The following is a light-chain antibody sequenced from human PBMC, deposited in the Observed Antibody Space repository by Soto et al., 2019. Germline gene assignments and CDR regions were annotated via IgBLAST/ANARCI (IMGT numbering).Light chain of an antibody. V-gene: IGLV2-8*01. J-gene: IGLJ2*01. CDR1: SSDVGGYNY. CDR3: SSYADSTVL. CDR2: EVT. Sequence: QSVLTQPPSASGSPGQSVTISCTGTSSDVGGYNYVSWYQQHPDRAPRLMIYEVTKRPSGVPHRFSGSKSGNTASLTVSGLQAEDEADYYCSSYADSTVLFGGGTKLTVL.